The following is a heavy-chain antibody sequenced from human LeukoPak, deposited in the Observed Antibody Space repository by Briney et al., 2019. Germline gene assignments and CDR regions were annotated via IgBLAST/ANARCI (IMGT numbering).Heavy chain of an antibody. CDR1: GYSFSSYA. CDR2: ISAFSGDT. Sequence: ASVKVSCKASGYSFSSYAIIWVRQAPGQGLEWMGWISAFSGDTTYEQKLQGRVTMTTDTSTSTVYMELRSLRSDDTAVYYCARGPYGDEGSDYWGQGTLVAVSS. D-gene: IGHD4-17*01. V-gene: IGHV1-18*01. J-gene: IGHJ4*02. CDR3: ARGPYGDEGSDY.